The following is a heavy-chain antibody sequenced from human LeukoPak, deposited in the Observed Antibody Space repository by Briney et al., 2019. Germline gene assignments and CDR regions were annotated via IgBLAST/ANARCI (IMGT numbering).Heavy chain of an antibody. V-gene: IGHV3-74*01. J-gene: IGHJ4*02. CDR3: AKDPDYDSSGVDY. CDR1: GFTFSSYW. CDR2: INSEGSSI. Sequence: GGSLRLSCAASGFTFSSYWMHWVRQAPGKGLVWVSRINSEGSSISYADSVKGRFTISRDNSKNTLYLQMNSLRAEDTAVYYCAKDPDYDSSGVDYWGQGTLVTVSS. D-gene: IGHD3-22*01.